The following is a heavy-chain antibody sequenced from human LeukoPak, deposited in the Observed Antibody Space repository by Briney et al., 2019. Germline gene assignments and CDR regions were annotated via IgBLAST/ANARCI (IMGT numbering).Heavy chain of an antibody. CDR3: VSGPGVETFAS. CDR1: AYSISSGYY. Sequence: SETLSLTCTVSAYSISSGYYWGWIRQPPGKGLEWIGSLSHSGSTYYNPSLKSRVTISVDTSKNHFSLKMSSVTAADTAVYYCVSGPGVETFASWGQGTLVTVSS. D-gene: IGHD1-14*01. V-gene: IGHV4-38-2*02. J-gene: IGHJ4*02. CDR2: LSHSGST.